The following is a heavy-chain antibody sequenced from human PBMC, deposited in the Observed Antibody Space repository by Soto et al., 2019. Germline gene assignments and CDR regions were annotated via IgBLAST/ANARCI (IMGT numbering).Heavy chain of an antibody. CDR2: IYYSGST. Sequence: SETLSLTCPVSGGSISSYYWSWIRQPPGKGLEWIGYIYYSGSTNYNPSLKSRVTISVDTSKNQFSLKLSSVTAADTAVYYCARGDGRNPNFDYWGQGTLVTVSS. D-gene: IGHD1-26*01. V-gene: IGHV4-59*01. J-gene: IGHJ4*02. CDR3: ARGDGRNPNFDY. CDR1: GGSISSYY.